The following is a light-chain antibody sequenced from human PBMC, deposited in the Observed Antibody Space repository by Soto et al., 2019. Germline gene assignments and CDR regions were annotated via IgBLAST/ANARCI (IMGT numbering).Light chain of an antibody. J-gene: IGLJ2*01. CDR1: SSNIGAGYD. V-gene: IGLV1-40*01. CDR3: QSYDSSLSGSRADVV. CDR2: GNS. Sequence: QSVLTQPPSVSGAPGQRVTISCTGSSSNIGAGYDVHWYQQLPGTAPKLLIYGNSNRPSGVPDRFSGSKSGTSASLAITGLQAEDEADYYCQSYDSSLSGSRADVVFGGGTKLTVL.